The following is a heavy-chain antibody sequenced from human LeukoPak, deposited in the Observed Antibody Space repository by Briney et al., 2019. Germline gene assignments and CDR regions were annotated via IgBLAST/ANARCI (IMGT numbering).Heavy chain of an antibody. J-gene: IGHJ4*02. CDR3: AREPGIAALFDY. CDR1: GFTFSSYS. Sequence: GGSLRLSCAASGFTFSSYSMNWVRQAPGKGLEWVSSISSSSSYIYYADSVKGRFTISRDNAKNSLYLQMNSLRAEDTAVYYCAREPGIAALFDYWGQGTLVTVSS. D-gene: IGHD6-13*01. V-gene: IGHV3-21*01. CDR2: ISSSSSYI.